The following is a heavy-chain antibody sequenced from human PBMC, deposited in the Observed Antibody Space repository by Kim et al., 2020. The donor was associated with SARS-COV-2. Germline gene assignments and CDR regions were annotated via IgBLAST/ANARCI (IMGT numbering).Heavy chain of an antibody. V-gene: IGHV3-11*05. J-gene: IGHJ4*02. Sequence: SYTNYADSVRGRFTISRDNAKNSLYLQMNSLRAEDTAVYYCARALSSGPDYWGQGTLVTVSS. CDR2: SYT. CDR3: ARALSSGPDY.